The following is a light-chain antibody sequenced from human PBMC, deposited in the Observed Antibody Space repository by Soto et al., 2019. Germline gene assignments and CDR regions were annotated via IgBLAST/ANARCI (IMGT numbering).Light chain of an antibody. CDR2: ETS. CDR3: HQYNGWPRT. V-gene: IGKV3-11*01. CDR1: QSVSNY. J-gene: IGKJ1*01. Sequence: EIVLTQSPATLSLSPGERATLSCRASQSVSNYLSWYQQKPGLAPRLLMYETSRRATGIPARFSGSGSGTDFTLTISSLEPEDFAVYYCHQYNGWPRTFGQGTKVDI.